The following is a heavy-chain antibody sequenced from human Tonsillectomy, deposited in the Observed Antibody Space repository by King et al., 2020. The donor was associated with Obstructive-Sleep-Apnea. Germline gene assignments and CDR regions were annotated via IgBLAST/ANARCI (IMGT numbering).Heavy chain of an antibody. CDR3: VRDLGYDILTGYSDY. Sequence: VQLQESGPGLVKPSQTLSLTCTVSVGSISSGDYYWSWIRQPPGKGLEWIGYIYHNGSTYYNPSLKSRVTISVDRSKNQFSLKLSSVTAADTAVYYCVRDLGYDILTGYSDYWGQGTLVTVSS. V-gene: IGHV4-30-4*01. D-gene: IGHD3-9*01. J-gene: IGHJ4*02. CDR2: IYHNGST. CDR1: VGSISSGDYY.